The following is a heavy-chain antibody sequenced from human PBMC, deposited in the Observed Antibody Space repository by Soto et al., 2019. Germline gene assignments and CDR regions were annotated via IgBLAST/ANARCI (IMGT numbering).Heavy chain of an antibody. CDR3: ARAGSGALYYFDY. CDR2: IYYGGST. Sequence: SETLSLTCTVSGGSISSGDYYWSWIRQPPGKGLEWIGYIYYGGSTYYNPSLKSRVTISVDTSKNQFSLKLSSVTAADTAVYYCARAGSGALYYFDYWGQGTLVTVSS. J-gene: IGHJ4*02. V-gene: IGHV4-30-4*01. CDR1: GGSISSGDYY. D-gene: IGHD1-1*01.